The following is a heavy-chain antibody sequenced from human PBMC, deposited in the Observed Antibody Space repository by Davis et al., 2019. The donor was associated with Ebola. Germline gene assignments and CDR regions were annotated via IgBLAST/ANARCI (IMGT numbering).Heavy chain of an antibody. Sequence: SETLSLTCTVSGGSISSYSWSWIRQPPGKGLEWIGYIYHSGSTNYNPSLKSRVTISVDTSKNQLSLKLSSVTAADTAVYYCARNTGGYSYGRFDYWGQGTLVTVSS. CDR1: GGSISSYS. V-gene: IGHV4-4*09. J-gene: IGHJ4*02. D-gene: IGHD5-18*01. CDR3: ARNTGGYSYGRFDY. CDR2: IYHSGST.